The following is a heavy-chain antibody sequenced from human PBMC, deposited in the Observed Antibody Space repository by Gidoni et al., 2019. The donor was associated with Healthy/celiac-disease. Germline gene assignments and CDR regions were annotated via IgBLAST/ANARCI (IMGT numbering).Heavy chain of an antibody. D-gene: IGHD3-22*01. Sequence: QVQLQESGPGLVKPSETLSLTCTVSGGSISSYYWSWIRQPPGKGLEWIGYIYYSGSTNYNPSLKSRVTISVDTSKNQFSLKLSSVTAADTAVYYCARDTMIDAFDIWGQGTMVTVSS. J-gene: IGHJ3*02. V-gene: IGHV4-59*01. CDR2: IYYSGST. CDR1: GGSISSYY. CDR3: ARDTMIDAFDI.